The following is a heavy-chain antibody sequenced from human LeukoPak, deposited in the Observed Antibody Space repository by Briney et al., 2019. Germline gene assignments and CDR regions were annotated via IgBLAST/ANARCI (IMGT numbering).Heavy chain of an antibody. CDR2: MNPDTGNT. D-gene: IGHD3-22*01. CDR1: GYTFSAYD. V-gene: IGHV1-8*01. CDR3: ARLSDTPAYYYSSGYYHIRY. J-gene: IGHJ4*02. Sequence: ASVKVSCKASGYTFSAYDINWVRQGAGQGLEWIGWMNPDTGNTGCAQKFQGRVTMIRDTSKSTAYMELNSLRSEDTAVYYCARLSDTPAYYYSSGYYHIRYWGQGTLLTVSS.